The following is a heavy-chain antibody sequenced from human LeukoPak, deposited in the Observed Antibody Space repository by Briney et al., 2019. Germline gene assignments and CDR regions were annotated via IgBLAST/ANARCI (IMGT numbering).Heavy chain of an antibody. Sequence: ASVKVSCKASGYTFTSYGISWVRQAPGQGLECMGWISAYNGNTNYAQKLQGRVTVTTDTSTSTAYMELRSLRSDDTAVYYCEKVGLYSSCWYGDYWGQGTLVTVSS. D-gene: IGHD6-19*01. V-gene: IGHV1-18*01. J-gene: IGHJ4*02. CDR1: GYTFTSYG. CDR3: EKVGLYSSCWYGDY. CDR2: ISAYNGNT.